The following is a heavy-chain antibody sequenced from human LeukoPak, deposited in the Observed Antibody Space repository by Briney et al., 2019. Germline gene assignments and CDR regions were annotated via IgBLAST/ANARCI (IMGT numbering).Heavy chain of an antibody. Sequence: GGSLRLSCAASGFTVSSTYMSWVRQAPGEGLEWVSLIYSDGTTFYADSVKGRFAISTDNSKNTLYLQMSSLRAEDTAAYYCARDSSSFPNYFDYWGQGTLITVSS. V-gene: IGHV3-53*01. CDR3: ARDSSSFPNYFDY. CDR2: IYSDGTT. D-gene: IGHD3-3*02. J-gene: IGHJ4*02. CDR1: GFTVSSTY.